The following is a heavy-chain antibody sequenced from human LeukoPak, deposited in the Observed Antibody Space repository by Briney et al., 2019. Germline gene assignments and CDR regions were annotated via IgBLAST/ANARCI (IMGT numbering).Heavy chain of an antibody. Sequence: GGSLRLSCAASGFTFSSYGMHWVRQAPGKGLEWVAFIRYDGSNKYYADSVKGRFTISRDNSKNTLYLQMNSLRAEDTAVYYCASGTGGYSGHADYWGQGTLVTVSS. CDR3: ASGTGGYSGHADY. CDR2: IRYDGSNK. D-gene: IGHD5-12*01. J-gene: IGHJ4*02. V-gene: IGHV3-30*02. CDR1: GFTFSSYG.